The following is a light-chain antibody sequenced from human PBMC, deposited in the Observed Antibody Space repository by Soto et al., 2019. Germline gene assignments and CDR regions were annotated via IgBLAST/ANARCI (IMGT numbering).Light chain of an antibody. CDR1: SSNIGANSA. V-gene: IGLV1-40*01. CDR2: TNN. J-gene: IGLJ2*01. CDR3: QSYDNSLRGSV. Sequence: HSVLTQAPSGSGVPGQTGSISCTGSSSNIGANSAVHWYQQLPETAPKLLIYTNNNRPSGVPDRFSASKSGISASLAITGLQAEDEAEYYCQSYDNSLRGSVFGGGTKVTVL.